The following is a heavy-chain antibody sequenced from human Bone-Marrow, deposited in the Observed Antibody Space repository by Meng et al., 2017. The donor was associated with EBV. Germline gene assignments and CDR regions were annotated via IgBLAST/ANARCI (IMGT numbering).Heavy chain of an antibody. CDR1: GYTFINYP. D-gene: IGHD3-22*01. CDR2: INTDNGNT. CDR3: ARGSYDSSGFANWFDP. J-gene: IGHJ5*02. V-gene: IGHV1-3*04. Sequence: QAQLVQSGAAVKQPGASVKVSCKASGYTFINYPIHWVRQAPGQRLEWMGWINTDNGNTKYSQKFQDRVTIIRDTSASTAYMELSTLGSEDTAVYYCARGSYDSSGFANWFDPWGQGTLVTVSS.